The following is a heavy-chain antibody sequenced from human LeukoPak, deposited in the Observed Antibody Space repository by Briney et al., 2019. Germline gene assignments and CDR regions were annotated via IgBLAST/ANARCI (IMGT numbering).Heavy chain of an antibody. D-gene: IGHD5-24*01. J-gene: IGHJ4*02. V-gene: IGHV4-31*03. CDR3: ARIISSGMATISGFYFDY. Sequence: SETLSLTCTVSGGSISSGGYYWSWIRQHPGTGLEWIGYIYYSGSTYYNPSLKSRVTISVDTSKNQFSLKLSSVTAADTAVYYCARIISSGMATISGFYFDYWGQGTLVTVSS. CDR1: GGSISSGGYY. CDR2: IYYSGST.